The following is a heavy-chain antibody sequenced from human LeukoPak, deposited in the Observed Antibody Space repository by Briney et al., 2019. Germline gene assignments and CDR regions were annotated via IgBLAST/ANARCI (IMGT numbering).Heavy chain of an antibody. Sequence: PGGALRLSCAASGLTFSSYSMNWVRQAPGKGLEWVSSISSSSSYIYYADSVKGRFTISRETAKNSLYLQMNSLRAEDTAVYYCAKDPRVGSRVATPCHWGQGTLVTVSS. CDR2: ISSSSSYI. CDR3: AKDPRVGSRVATPCH. D-gene: IGHD5-24*01. J-gene: IGHJ4*02. CDR1: GLTFSSYS. V-gene: IGHV3-21*01.